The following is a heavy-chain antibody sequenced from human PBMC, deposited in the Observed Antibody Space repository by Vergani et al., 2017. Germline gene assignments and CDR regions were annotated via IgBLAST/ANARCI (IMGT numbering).Heavy chain of an antibody. V-gene: IGHV3-74*03. Sequence: EVQLVESGGGSVQSGGSLRLSCVASGFSFNTYWMHWVRHVTGKGLMWVARIDEYGNRATYGDFDTCRFTISRDNAKNTVFLQMNNLRADDAGVYYCVRTEYCTGIACNTRFDSWGQGALVTVSS. CDR3: VRTEYCTGIACNTRFDS. D-gene: IGHD2-8*02. J-gene: IGHJ5*01. CDR2: IDEYGNRA. CDR1: GFSFNTYW.